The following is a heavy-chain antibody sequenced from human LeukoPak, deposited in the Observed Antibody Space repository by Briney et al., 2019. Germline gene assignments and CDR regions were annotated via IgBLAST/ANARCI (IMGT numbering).Heavy chain of an antibody. CDR3: ARWVGEQWLGGLDY. CDR2: IYYSGST. D-gene: IGHD6-19*01. V-gene: IGHV4-59*08. CDR1: GGSISSYY. Sequence: SETLSLTCTVSGGSISSYYWSWIRQPPGKGLEWIGYIYYSGSTNYNPSLKSRVTISVDTSKNQFSLKLSSVTAADTAVYYCARWVGEQWLGGLDYWGQGTLVTVSS. J-gene: IGHJ4*02.